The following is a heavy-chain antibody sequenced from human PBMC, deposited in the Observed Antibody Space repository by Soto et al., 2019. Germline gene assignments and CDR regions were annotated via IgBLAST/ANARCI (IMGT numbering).Heavy chain of an antibody. Sequence: PSEPLSLTCTVSGCSISSYYWSWIRQPPGKGLEWIGYIYYSGSTNYNPSLKSRVTISVDTSKNQFSLKLSSVTAADTAVYYCVRDMLGELGGWGQGTLVTASS. CDR3: VRDMLGELGG. CDR2: IYYSGST. J-gene: IGHJ4*02. V-gene: IGHV4-59*01. D-gene: IGHD3-10*02. CDR1: GCSISSYY.